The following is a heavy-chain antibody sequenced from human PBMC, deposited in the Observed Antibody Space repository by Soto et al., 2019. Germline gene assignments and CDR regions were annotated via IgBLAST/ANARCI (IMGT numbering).Heavy chain of an antibody. Sequence: SETLSLTCTVSGGSISSYYWSWIRQPPGKGLEWIGYIYYSGSTNYNPSLKSRVTISVDTSKNQFSLKLSSVTAADTAVYYCARHGRSTVTTRPNYYYYYMDVWGKGTTVTVSS. CDR2: IYYSGST. CDR1: GGSISSYY. D-gene: IGHD4-17*01. J-gene: IGHJ6*03. V-gene: IGHV4-59*08. CDR3: ARHGRSTVTTRPNYYYYYMDV.